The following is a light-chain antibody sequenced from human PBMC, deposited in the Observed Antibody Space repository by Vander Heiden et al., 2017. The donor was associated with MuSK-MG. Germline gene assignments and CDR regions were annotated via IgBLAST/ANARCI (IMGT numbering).Light chain of an antibody. CDR1: QRVISSY. CDR2: GAS. J-gene: IGKJ4*01. V-gene: IGKV3-20*01. Sequence: EIVLTQSPGTLSLSPGARATLSCGASQRVISSYVAWYQQKPGHAPRLIIDGASNSANGSPDRFSGSGSRTDFTLTSSRRELEDYALYYWQECSSPLTFGRGTKVEIK. CDR3: QECSSPLT.